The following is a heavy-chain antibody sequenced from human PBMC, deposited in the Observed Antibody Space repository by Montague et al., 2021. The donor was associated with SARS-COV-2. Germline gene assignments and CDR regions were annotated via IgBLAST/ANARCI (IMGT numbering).Heavy chain of an antibody. V-gene: IGHV6-1*01. J-gene: IGHJ4*02. CDR3: ARELRRIIMIVDIRGFDY. CDR1: GDSVSSNSAA. CDR2: TYYRSKWYN. Sequence: CAISGDSVSSNSAAWNWIRQSPSRGLEWLGRTYYRSKWYNDYAXXXKXXXTINPDTSKNQFSLQLNSVTAEDKAVYYCARELRRIIMIVDIRGFDYWGQGTLVTVSS. D-gene: IGHD3-22*01.